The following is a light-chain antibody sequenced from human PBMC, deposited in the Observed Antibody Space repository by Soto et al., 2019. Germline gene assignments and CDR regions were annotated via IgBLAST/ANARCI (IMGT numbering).Light chain of an antibody. CDR2: AAS. J-gene: IGKJ2*01. CDR3: QQYNNWPPYT. CDR1: QSVSSN. Sequence: EIVMTQSPATLSVSPGERATLSCRASQSVSSNLAWYQQKPGQAPRLLIYAASTRATGIPARFSGSGSRTEFTLTISSLQSEDFAVYYCQQYNNWPPYTFGQGTKLEIK. V-gene: IGKV3-15*01.